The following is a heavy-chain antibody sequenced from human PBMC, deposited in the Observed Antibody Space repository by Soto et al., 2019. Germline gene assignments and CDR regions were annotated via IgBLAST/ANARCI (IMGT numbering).Heavy chain of an antibody. J-gene: IGHJ4*02. V-gene: IGHV3-48*02. Sequence: EVQLVESGGGLVQTGGSLRLSCAASGFTFGGYSMNWVRQAPGKGLEWISYISSLSSPRYYAESVEGRFIISRDNAKNSLYLQMNSRRDEDTAVYFCVREDILGARSFDYWGQGTLVTVSS. CDR1: GFTFGGYS. CDR2: ISSLSSPR. CDR3: VREDILGARSFDY. D-gene: IGHD1-26*01.